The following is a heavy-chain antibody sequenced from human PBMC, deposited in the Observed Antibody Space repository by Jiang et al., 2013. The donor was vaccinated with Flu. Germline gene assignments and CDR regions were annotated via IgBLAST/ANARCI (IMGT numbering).Heavy chain of an antibody. CDR2: ISGSGGST. CDR3: AKVGRGSYSWGAFDI. J-gene: IGHJ3*02. D-gene: IGHD1-26*01. V-gene: IGHV3-23*01. Sequence: LEWVSAISGSGGSTYYADSVKGRFTISRDNSKNTLYLQMNSLRAEDTAVYYCAKVGRGSYSWGAFDIWGQGTMVTVSS.